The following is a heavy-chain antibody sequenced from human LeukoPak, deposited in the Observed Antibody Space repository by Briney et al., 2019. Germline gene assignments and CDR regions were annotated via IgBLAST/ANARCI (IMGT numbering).Heavy chain of an antibody. Sequence: PSQTLSLTCAVSGGSISSGGYSWSWIRQPPGKGLEWIGYIYHSGSTYYNPSLKSRVTISVDRSKNQFSLKLSSVTAADTAVYYCARDIGGSPDDYWGQGTLVTVSS. V-gene: IGHV4-30-2*01. D-gene: IGHD3-16*01. CDR1: GGSISSGGYS. CDR3: ARDIGGSPDDY. CDR2: IYHSGST. J-gene: IGHJ4*02.